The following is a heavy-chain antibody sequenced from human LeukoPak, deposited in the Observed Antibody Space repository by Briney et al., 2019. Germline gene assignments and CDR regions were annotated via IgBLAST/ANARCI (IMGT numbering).Heavy chain of an antibody. Sequence: GGSLRLSCAASGFTFSSYAMSWVRQAPGKGLEWVSAISGSGGSTYYADSVKGRFTISRDNSKNTLYLQMNSPRAEDTAVYYCANSRVSSGWYDYWGQGTLVTVSS. D-gene: IGHD6-13*01. CDR1: GFTFSSYA. J-gene: IGHJ4*02. CDR3: ANSRVSSGWYDY. V-gene: IGHV3-23*01. CDR2: ISGSGGST.